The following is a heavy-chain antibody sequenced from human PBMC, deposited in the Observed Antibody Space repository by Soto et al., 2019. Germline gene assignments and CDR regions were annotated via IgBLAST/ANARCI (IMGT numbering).Heavy chain of an antibody. J-gene: IGHJ4*02. Sequence: VGSLRLSCAASGFTFSSYGMHWVRQAPGKGLEWVAVISYDGSNKYYADSVKGRFTISRDNSKNTLYLQMNSLRAEDTAVYYCATKGHHYDSSGYYFDYWGQGTLVTVSS. V-gene: IGHV3-30*03. CDR3: ATKGHHYDSSGYYFDY. CDR1: GFTFSSYG. D-gene: IGHD3-22*01. CDR2: ISYDGSNK.